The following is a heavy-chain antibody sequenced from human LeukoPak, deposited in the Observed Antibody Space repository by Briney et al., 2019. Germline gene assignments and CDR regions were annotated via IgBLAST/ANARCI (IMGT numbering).Heavy chain of an antibody. J-gene: IGHJ5*02. D-gene: IGHD2-15*01. CDR2: INPNSGGT. CDR3: ARGYCSGGSCYSVENWFDP. Sequence: GASVKVSCKAAGYTFTGYYMFWVRQAPGQGLEWMGRINPNSGGTNYAQKFQGRVTMTRDTSISTAYMELSRLRSDDTAVYYCARGYCSGGSCYSVENWFDPWGQGTLVTVSS. V-gene: IGHV1-2*06. CDR1: GYTFTGYY.